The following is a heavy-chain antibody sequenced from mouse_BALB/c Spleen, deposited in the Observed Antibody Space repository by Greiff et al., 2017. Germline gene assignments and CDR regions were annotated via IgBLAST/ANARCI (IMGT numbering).Heavy chain of an antibody. CDR3: TLYYDYDEFAY. Sequence: EVQLQESGTVLARPGASVKMSCKASGYTFTSYWMHWVKQRPGQGLEWIGAIYPGNSDTSYNQKFKGKAKLTAVTSTSTAYMELSSLTNEDSAVYYCTLYYDYDEFAYWGQGTLVTVSA. V-gene: IGHV1-5*01. CDR2: IYPGNSDT. J-gene: IGHJ3*01. D-gene: IGHD2-4*01. CDR1: GYTFTSYW.